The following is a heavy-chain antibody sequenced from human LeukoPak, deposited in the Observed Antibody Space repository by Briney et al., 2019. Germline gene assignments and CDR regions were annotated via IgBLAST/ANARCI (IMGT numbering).Heavy chain of an antibody. CDR2: INHSGST. D-gene: IGHD6-13*01. Sequence: SETLSLTCAVYGGSFSGYYWSWIRQPPGKGLEWIGEINHSGSTNYNPSLKSRVTISVDTSKNQFSLKLSSVTAADTAVYYCAREVGSWYFTRFRFDPWGQGTLVAVSS. CDR1: GGSFSGYY. CDR3: AREVGSWYFTRFRFDP. J-gene: IGHJ5*02. V-gene: IGHV4-34*01.